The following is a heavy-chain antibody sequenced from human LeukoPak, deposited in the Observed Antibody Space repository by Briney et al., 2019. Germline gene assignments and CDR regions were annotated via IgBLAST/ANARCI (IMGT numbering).Heavy chain of an antibody. D-gene: IGHD3-22*01. J-gene: IGHJ4*02. V-gene: IGHV1-18*01. CDR1: GYTFTSYG. CDR2: ISAYNGNT. CDR3: ARVASHYDSSGFFDY. Sequence: ASVKVSCKASGYTFTSYGISWVRQAPGQGLEWMGWISAYNGNTNYAQKLQGRVTMTTDTSTSTAYMELSSLRSEDTAVYYCARVASHYDSSGFFDYWGQGTLVTVSS.